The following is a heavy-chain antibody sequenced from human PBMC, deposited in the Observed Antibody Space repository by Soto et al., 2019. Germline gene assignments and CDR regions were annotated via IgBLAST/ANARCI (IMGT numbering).Heavy chain of an antibody. D-gene: IGHD1-1*01. V-gene: IGHV3-30*18. CDR1: GFTFRGYV. CDR3: AKERTRHFDY. J-gene: IGHJ4*02. CDR2: ISYDGNNK. Sequence: GGSLRLSCAASGFTFRGYVMHGVRQAPGKGLEWVAVISYDGNNKYYADSVRGRLTISRDNSKNTVSLQMNSLRVEDTAVYYCAKERTRHFDYWGQGVPVTVSS.